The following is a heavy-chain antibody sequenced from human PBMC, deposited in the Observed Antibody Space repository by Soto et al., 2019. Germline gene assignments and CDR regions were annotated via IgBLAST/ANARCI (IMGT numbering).Heavy chain of an antibody. CDR3: ARGRYCLTGRCFPNWFDS. CDR2: INAGNGNT. Sequence: ASVKVSCKASGYTFTSYAMHWVRQAPGQRLEWMGWINAGNGNTKYSQKFQGRVTITRDTSASTAYMELSSLRSEDTAVYFCARGRYCLTGRCFPNWFDSWGQGALVTVSS. D-gene: IGHD7-27*01. CDR1: GYTFTSYA. J-gene: IGHJ5*01. V-gene: IGHV1-3*01.